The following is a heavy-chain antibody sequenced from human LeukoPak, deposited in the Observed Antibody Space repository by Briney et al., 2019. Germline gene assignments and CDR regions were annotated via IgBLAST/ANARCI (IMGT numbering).Heavy chain of an antibody. Sequence: GGSLRLSCATSGFTFTHSWMSWVRQAPGKGLEWVANIKQDGSEKYYVDSVEGRFTISRDNAKNSVSLQMNSLRGEDTAVYYCVRALGSSSADYWGQGTLVTVSS. D-gene: IGHD6-6*01. CDR1: GFTFTHSW. V-gene: IGHV3-7*01. CDR2: IKQDGSEK. J-gene: IGHJ4*02. CDR3: VRALGSSSADY.